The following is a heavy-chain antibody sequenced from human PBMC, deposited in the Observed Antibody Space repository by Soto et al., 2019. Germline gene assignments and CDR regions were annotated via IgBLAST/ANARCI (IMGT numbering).Heavy chain of an antibody. Sequence: QLHLVQSGAVVKKPGASVTVSCSASGYPVTAYYMHWVRQAPGRGLEWMGGINPATGAAKYTQTFRGRVTMTRDRSTSTVFRELSGLTSEDTAVFYCARGGGVGVAGSAAFDMWGQGTLVTVSS. CDR1: GYPVTAYY. D-gene: IGHD3-3*01. J-gene: IGHJ3*02. CDR3: ARGGGVGVAGSAAFDM. CDR2: INPATGAA. V-gene: IGHV1-2*02.